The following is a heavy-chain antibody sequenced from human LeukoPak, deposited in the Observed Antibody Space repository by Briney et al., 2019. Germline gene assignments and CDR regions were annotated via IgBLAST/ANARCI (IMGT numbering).Heavy chain of an antibody. CDR2: IWYDGSNK. Sequence: GRSQSLFCAASGFTFSNYDLHWVRQAPGKGLEWVAVIWYDGSNKYYADFVKGRFTISRDNSKNTLYLQMNGLRAEDTAVYYCARGEDILTGLDYWGQGTLVTVSS. D-gene: IGHD3-9*01. V-gene: IGHV3-33*01. CDR3: ARGEDILTGLDY. J-gene: IGHJ4*02. CDR1: GFTFSNYD.